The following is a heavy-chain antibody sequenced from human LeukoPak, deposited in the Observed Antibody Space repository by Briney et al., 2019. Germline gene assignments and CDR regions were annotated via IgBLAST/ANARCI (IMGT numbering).Heavy chain of an antibody. V-gene: IGHV4-59*01. D-gene: IGHD6-13*01. CDR1: GGSFSGYY. CDR2: ISYSGST. Sequence: SETLSLTCAVYGGSFSGYYWSWIRQPPGKGLEWIGFISYSGSTNYNPSLKSRVTISVDTSKNQFSLKLSSVTAADTAVYYCARATGYSSSWYAQGYYYYYMDVWGKGTTVTVSS. J-gene: IGHJ6*03. CDR3: ARATGYSSSWYAQGYYYYYMDV.